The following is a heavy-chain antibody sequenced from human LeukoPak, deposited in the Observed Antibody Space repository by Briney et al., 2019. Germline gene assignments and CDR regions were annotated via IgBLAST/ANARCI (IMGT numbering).Heavy chain of an antibody. Sequence: EASVKVSCKASGYTFTGYYMHWVRQAPGQGLKWMGWINPNSGGTNYAQKFQGRVTMTRDTSISTAYMELSRLRSDDTAVYYCARIAAAGTPRGMDVWGKGTTVTVSS. J-gene: IGHJ6*04. V-gene: IGHV1-2*02. CDR1: GYTFTGYY. D-gene: IGHD6-13*01. CDR3: ARIAAAGTPRGMDV. CDR2: INPNSGGT.